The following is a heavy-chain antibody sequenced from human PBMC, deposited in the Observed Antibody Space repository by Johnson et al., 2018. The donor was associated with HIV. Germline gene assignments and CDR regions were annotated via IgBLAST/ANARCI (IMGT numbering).Heavy chain of an antibody. D-gene: IGHD4-23*01. CDR1: GFTFINAW. V-gene: IGHV3-15*02. CDR2: IKSKTDGGTT. Sequence: MLLVESGGTLVKPGGSLSLSCAASGFTFINAWMTWVRQSPGKGLEWVGRIKSKTDGGTTDYAAPVKGRFTISRDDSKNTLYLQMNSLKTEDTALYYCTTVGGILGNYAFDIWGQGTMVTVSS. CDR3: TTVGGILGNYAFDI. J-gene: IGHJ3*02.